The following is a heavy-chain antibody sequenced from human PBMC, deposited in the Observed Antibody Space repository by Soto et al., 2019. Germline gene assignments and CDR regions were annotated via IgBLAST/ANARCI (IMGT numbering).Heavy chain of an antibody. V-gene: IGHV3-21*01. CDR1: GFTFSSYS. CDR3: ARDRGDRWRELPESDY. CDR2: ISSSSSYI. D-gene: IGHD1-26*01. J-gene: IGHJ4*02. Sequence: SLRLSCAASGFTFSSYSMNWVRQAPGKGLEWVSSISSSSSYIYYADSVKGRFTISRDNAKNSLYLQMNSLRAEDTAVYYCARDRGDRWRELPESDYWGQGTLVTVSS.